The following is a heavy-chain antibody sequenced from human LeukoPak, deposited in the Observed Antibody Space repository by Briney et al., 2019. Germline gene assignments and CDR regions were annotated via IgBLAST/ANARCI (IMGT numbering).Heavy chain of an antibody. V-gene: IGHV3-23*01. CDR1: GFTFSSFA. Sequence: GGSLRLSCAASGFTFSSFAMNWARQAPGKGLEWVSVISGSGDSTYYTDSVKGRFTISRDNSKNTLYPQMNSLRADDTAIYFCAKQSAGSSTWYSLHFDYWGEGTRVTVSS. D-gene: IGHD6-13*01. CDR3: AKQSAGSSTWYSLHFDY. J-gene: IGHJ4*02. CDR2: ISGSGDST.